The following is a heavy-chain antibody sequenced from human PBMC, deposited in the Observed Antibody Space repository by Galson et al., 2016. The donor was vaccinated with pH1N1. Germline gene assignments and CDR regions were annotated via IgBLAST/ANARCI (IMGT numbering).Heavy chain of an antibody. CDR2: VKQDGSEK. CDR3: SSWDNGWYNFFDY. V-gene: IGHV3-7*01. Sequence: SLRLSCAASGFTFSSHWMSWVRQAPGKGLEWVANVKQDGSEKHYVDSVKGRFTISRDNAKNSLYLQMNRVRAEDTAVYYCSSWDNGWYNFFDYWGQGTLVTVSS. J-gene: IGHJ4*02. CDR1: GFTFSSHW. D-gene: IGHD6-19*01.